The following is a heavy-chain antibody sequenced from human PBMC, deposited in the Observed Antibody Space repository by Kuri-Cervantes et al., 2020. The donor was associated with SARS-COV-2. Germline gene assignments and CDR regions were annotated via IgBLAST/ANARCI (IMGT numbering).Heavy chain of an antibody. CDR2: IRSDGSNK. D-gene: IGHD3-10*01. J-gene: IGHJ4*02. Sequence: GESPKISCAASGFTFSNYDMHWVRQAPGKGLEWVAFIRSDGSNKHYGDSVKGRFTVSRDNSKNALFLQMNSLRAEDTAVYYCARQIRMTMVRGVIDYFDFWGQGPLVPVSS. V-gene: IGHV3-30*02. CDR1: GFTFSNYD. CDR3: ARQIRMTMVRGVIDYFDF.